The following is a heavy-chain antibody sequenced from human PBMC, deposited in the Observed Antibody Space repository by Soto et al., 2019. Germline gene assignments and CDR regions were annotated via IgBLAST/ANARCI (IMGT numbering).Heavy chain of an antibody. D-gene: IGHD5-12*01. Sequence: PSETLSLTXDAYGGSFSRYYWNWIRQPPGKGLEWLGEINHSGSTNYNPSLESRVTISLDTSKTQFSLKLTSVTAADTAVYYCARGEGRLVGTWFDPWGQGTLVTVSS. J-gene: IGHJ5*02. V-gene: IGHV4-34*01. CDR1: GGSFSRYY. CDR3: ARGEGRLVGTWFDP. CDR2: INHSGST.